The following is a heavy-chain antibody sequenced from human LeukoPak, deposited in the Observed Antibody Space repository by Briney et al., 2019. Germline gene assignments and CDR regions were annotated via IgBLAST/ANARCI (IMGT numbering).Heavy chain of an antibody. CDR3: AKSRSRARGGGLWSDFDY. V-gene: IGHV3-23*01. D-gene: IGHD4-23*01. J-gene: IGHJ4*02. CDR1: GFTFSSYA. Sequence: SGGSLRLSCAASGFTFSSYAMSWVRQAPGKGLEWVSAISGSGGSTYYADSVKGRFTISRDNSKNTLYLQMNSLRAEDTAVYYCAKSRSRARGGGLWSDFDYWGQGTLVTVSS. CDR2: ISGSGGST.